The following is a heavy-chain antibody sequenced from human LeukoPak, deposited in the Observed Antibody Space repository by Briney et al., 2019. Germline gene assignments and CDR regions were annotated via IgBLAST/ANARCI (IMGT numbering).Heavy chain of an antibody. CDR1: GFTFSSYA. D-gene: IGHD3-3*01. CDR3: AKDGVWSGYYDYYYYYMDV. Sequence: GGSLRLSCAASGFTFSSYAMTWVRQAPGKGLEWVAFIRYDGSNKYYADSVKGRFTISRDNSKNTLYLQMNSLRAEDTAVYYCAKDGVWSGYYDYYYYYMDVWGKGTTVTVPS. J-gene: IGHJ6*03. V-gene: IGHV3-30*02. CDR2: IRYDGSNK.